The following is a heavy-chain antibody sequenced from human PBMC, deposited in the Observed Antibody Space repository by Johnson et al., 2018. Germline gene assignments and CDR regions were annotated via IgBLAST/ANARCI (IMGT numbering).Heavy chain of an antibody. J-gene: IGHJ6*02. CDR3: AKDGLYGSTSLSLYYYGMDV. CDR1: GFSFSDYA. D-gene: IGHD2-2*01. Sequence: QVQLVQSGGGVVQXGTSLILSCAASGFSFSDYALLWVRQAPGRGLELVALISYDGSAQYYTDSVRGRFTISRDDSKNTLYVQMNSLRAEDTAVYYWAKDGLYGSTSLSLYYYGMDVWGQGTTVIVSS. V-gene: IGHV3-30-3*01. CDR2: ISYDGSAQ.